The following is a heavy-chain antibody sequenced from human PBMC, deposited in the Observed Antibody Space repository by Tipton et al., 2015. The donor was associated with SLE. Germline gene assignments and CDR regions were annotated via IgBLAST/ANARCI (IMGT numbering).Heavy chain of an antibody. CDR3: SASRAKTLGNWFDP. J-gene: IGHJ5*02. Sequence: TLSLTCTVSGGTISSRDYLWGWVRQPPGKGLEWIGNIYYGGSPNYNPSLKSRVTIYVDTFNNRLSLKLTSVTAADTAVYYWSASRAKTLGNWFDPWGQGTLVTVSS. CDR2: IYYGGSP. CDR1: GGTISSRDYL. V-gene: IGHV4-39*01. D-gene: IGHD7-27*01.